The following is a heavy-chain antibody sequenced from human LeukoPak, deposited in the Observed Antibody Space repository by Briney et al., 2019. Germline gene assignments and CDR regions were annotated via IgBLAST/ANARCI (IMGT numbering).Heavy chain of an antibody. D-gene: IGHD6-13*01. CDR3: ASQGANLFSTMAASGYFDY. J-gene: IGHJ4*02. V-gene: IGHV4-39*01. CDR2: IYYSGST. CDR1: GGSISSSSYY. Sequence: SETLSLTCTVSGGSISSSSYYWGWIRQPPGKGLEWIGSIYYSGSTSYNPSLKSRVTISVDTSKNQFSLKLTSVTAADTAVYHCASQGANLFSTMAASGYFDYWGQGALVTVST.